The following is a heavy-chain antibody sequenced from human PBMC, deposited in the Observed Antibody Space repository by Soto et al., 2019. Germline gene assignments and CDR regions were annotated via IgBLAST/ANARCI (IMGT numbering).Heavy chain of an antibody. CDR2: MSHSGGT. J-gene: IGHJ3*02. D-gene: IGHD1-1*01. V-gene: IGHV4-34*01. Sequence: QVQLQQWGAGLLKPSETLSLTCAVYGGSVNSGNYYWSWIRQPPGKGLEWIGAMSHSGGTHFNPSLKSRFTISVDTSKNRFSLKMSAVTAADTALYYCARVERGTATTVVDAFDIWGPGTLVTVSS. CDR1: GGSVNSGNYY. CDR3: ARVERGTATTVVDAFDI.